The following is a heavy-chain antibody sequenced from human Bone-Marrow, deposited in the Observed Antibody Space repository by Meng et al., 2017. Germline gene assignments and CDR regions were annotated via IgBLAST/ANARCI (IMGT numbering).Heavy chain of an antibody. V-gene: IGHV3-23*01. Sequence: GESLKISCAASGFTFSSYAMSWVRQAPGKGLEWVSAISGSGGSTYYADSVKGRFTISRDNSKNTLYLQMNSLRAEDTAVYYCARVAVTSCYDYWGQGTLVTVSS. D-gene: IGHD2-21*01. CDR3: ARVAVTSCYDY. CDR1: GFTFSSYA. CDR2: ISGSGGST. J-gene: IGHJ4*02.